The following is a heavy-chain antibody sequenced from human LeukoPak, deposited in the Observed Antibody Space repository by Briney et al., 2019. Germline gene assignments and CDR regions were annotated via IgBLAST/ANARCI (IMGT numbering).Heavy chain of an antibody. CDR2: IYSGGST. CDR1: GFTVSSNY. Sequence: GGSLRLSCAASGFTVSSNYMSWVRQAPGKGLEWVSVIYSGGSTYYADSVKGRFTIFRDNSNNTLYLQMNSLRTEDTAVYFCARVPVGTTLYYFDYWGQGTLVTVSS. D-gene: IGHD1-26*01. CDR3: ARVPVGTTLYYFDY. J-gene: IGHJ4*02. V-gene: IGHV3-66*01.